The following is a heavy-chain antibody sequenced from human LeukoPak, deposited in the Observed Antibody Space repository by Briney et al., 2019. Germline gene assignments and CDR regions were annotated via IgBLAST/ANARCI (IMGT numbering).Heavy chain of an antibody. J-gene: IGHJ4*02. Sequence: TGGSLRLSCAASGFTFSSYNMNWVRQAPGKGLEWVSSITFSSSYIYYADSVKGRFTISRDNAKNSLYQQMDSLRAEDTAVYYCARGREGYNSYDYWGQGTLVTVSS. D-gene: IGHD5-24*01. CDR3: ARGREGYNSYDY. CDR2: ITFSSSYI. CDR1: GFTFSSYN. V-gene: IGHV3-21*01.